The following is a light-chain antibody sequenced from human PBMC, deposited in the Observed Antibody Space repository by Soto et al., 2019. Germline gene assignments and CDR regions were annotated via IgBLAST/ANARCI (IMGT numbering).Light chain of an antibody. CDR1: QSVSIW. J-gene: IGKJ1*01. V-gene: IGKV1-5*01. CDR3: QQYNSFPT. Sequence: IHLAQAPSTLSGSLGDSVTITFRASQSVSIWLAWYQQKPGRAPRLLIYDASKLEAGVPSRFSGSGSETELSLTISSLQPDDFATYFCQQYNSFPTFGQGTKVDIK. CDR2: DAS.